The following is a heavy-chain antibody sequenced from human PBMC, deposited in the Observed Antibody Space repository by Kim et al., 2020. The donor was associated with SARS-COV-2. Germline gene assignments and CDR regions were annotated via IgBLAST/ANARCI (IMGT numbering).Heavy chain of an antibody. D-gene: IGHD3-3*01. CDR1: AFTFSRHD. J-gene: IGHJ2*01. Sequence: GGSLRLSCAASAFTFSRHDMHWVRQVAGKGLEWVSGIGIGGDTHYPDSVKGRFTFSRENAKNSLYLQMNSPRAEDTAVYYCAREPSTSGYWYFDLWGRGTLAPVS. CDR2: IGIGGDT. CDR3: AREPSTSGYWYFDL. V-gene: IGHV3-13*01.